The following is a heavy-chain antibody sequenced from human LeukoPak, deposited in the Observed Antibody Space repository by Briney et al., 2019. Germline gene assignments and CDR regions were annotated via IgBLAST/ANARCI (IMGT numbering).Heavy chain of an antibody. CDR2: ISYDGSNK. CDR1: GFTFSSYA. Sequence: GRSLSLSCAASGFTFSSYAMHWVRQAPGKGLEWVAVISYDGSNKYYADSVKGRFTISRDNSKNTLYLQMNSLRAEDTAVYYCARTTLGYSYGFDYWGQGTLVTVSS. V-gene: IGHV3-30*04. D-gene: IGHD5-18*01. CDR3: ARTTLGYSYGFDY. J-gene: IGHJ4*02.